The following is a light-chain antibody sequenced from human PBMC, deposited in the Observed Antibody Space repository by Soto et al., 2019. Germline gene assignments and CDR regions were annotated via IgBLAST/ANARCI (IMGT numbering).Light chain of an antibody. CDR1: QSISSY. Sequence: IQLTQAPSSLSASVGDRVTISCRASQSISSYLAWYQQKPGQAPKLLIYASSTLQNVVPSRFSGSGSGTALTLTISRLQPEHFATYYCQQLNRYAITCGQGTRLEIK. CDR3: QQLNRYAIT. V-gene: IGKV1-9*01. CDR2: ASS. J-gene: IGKJ5*01.